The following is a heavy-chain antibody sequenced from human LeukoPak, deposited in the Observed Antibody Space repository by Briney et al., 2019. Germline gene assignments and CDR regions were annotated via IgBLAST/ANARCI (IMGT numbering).Heavy chain of an antibody. CDR3: AKALDTYGYMRFDF. J-gene: IGHJ4*02. D-gene: IGHD5-18*01. V-gene: IGHV3-23*01. CDR1: GITFSNYA. CDR2: INGGGDTA. Sequence: PGGSLRLSCAASGITFSNYAMVWVRQAAGKGLEWVAAINGGGDTANYADSVRGRFTISRDKFKNTLFLHMNSLRAEDTAVYYCAKALDTYGYMRFDFWGQGTLVTVSS.